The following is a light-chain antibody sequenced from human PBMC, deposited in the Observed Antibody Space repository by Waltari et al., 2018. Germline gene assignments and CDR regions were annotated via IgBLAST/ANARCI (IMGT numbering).Light chain of an antibody. J-gene: IGLJ1*01. CDR3: WAWGSSSSPLV. CDR1: SLGDKS. CDR2: CDY. V-gene: IGLV3-21*01. Sequence: SSELTQPPSVSVALGKTARITCGGDSLGDKSGNWYQQKSGQAPVLVIYCDYDRPSGIPDRFSGSGSGNTASLTIAGAQAEDEADYYCWAWGSSSSPLVFGPGTKLTVL.